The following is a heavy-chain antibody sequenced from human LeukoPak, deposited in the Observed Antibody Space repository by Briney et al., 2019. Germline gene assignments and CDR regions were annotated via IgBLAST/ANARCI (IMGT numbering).Heavy chain of an antibody. CDR2: IYTSGST. J-gene: IGHJ4*02. V-gene: IGHV4-61*02. CDR3: ARDYYDSSGYSYYFDY. Sequence: SETLSLTCTVSGGSISSGSYYWSWIRQPAGKPLEWIGRIYTSGSTNYNPSLKSRVTISVDTSKNQFSLKLSSVTAADTAVYYCARDYYDSSGYSYYFDYWGQGTLVTVSS. CDR1: GGSISSGSYY. D-gene: IGHD3-22*01.